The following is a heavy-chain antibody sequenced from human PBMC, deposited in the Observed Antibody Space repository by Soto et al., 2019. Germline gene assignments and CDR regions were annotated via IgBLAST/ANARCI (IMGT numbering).Heavy chain of an antibody. CDR1: GFTFSDYA. Sequence: QSGGSLRLSCAASGFTFSDYAMSWVRQGPGKGLEWVSTISGSGGRTFYADSVKGRFTISRDNSKNTLSLQMNSLRAEDTAVYYCAKRAQIYDPGYYFDFWGQGTPVTVSS. D-gene: IGHD5-12*01. V-gene: IGHV3-23*01. CDR3: AKRAQIYDPGYYFDF. CDR2: ISGSGGRT. J-gene: IGHJ4*02.